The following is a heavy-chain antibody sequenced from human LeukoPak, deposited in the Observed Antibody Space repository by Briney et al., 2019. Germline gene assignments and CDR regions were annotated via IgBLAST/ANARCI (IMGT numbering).Heavy chain of an antibody. V-gene: IGHV3-21*01. D-gene: IGHD1-26*01. CDR1: GFTVSSNY. CDR3: AKESGSYGKDY. CDR2: ISSSSSYI. Sequence: GGSLRLSCAASGFTVSSNYMSWVRQAPGKGLEWVSSISSSSSYIYYADSVKGRFTISRDNAKNSLYLQMNSLRAEDTAVYYCAKESGSYGKDYWGQGTLVTVSS. J-gene: IGHJ4*02.